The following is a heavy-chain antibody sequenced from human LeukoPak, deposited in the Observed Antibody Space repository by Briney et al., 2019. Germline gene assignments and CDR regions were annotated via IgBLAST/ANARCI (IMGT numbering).Heavy chain of an antibody. CDR2: IYYSGST. CDR3: ARDQGLDDYGDLDAFDI. Sequence: GSLRLSCAASGFTFSSYAMSWIRQPPGKGLEWIGYIYYSGSTNYNPSLKSRVTISVDTSKNQFSLKLSSVTAADTAVYYCARDQGLDDYGDLDAFDIWGQGTMVTVSS. V-gene: IGHV4-59*01. CDR1: GFTFSSYA. J-gene: IGHJ3*02. D-gene: IGHD4-17*01.